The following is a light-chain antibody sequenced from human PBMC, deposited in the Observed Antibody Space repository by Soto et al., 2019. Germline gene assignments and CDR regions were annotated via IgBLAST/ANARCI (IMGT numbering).Light chain of an antibody. Sequence: QSALTQPRSVSGSPGQSVTISCTGTSSDVGTYNFVSWYQQHPGKAPKFMIYDVTKRPSGVPDRFSGSKSGNTASLTISGLQAEDEADHYCCSYVGSYTSYVFGTGTKLTVL. CDR1: SSDVGTYNF. J-gene: IGLJ1*01. V-gene: IGLV2-11*01. CDR2: DVT. CDR3: CSYVGSYTSYV.